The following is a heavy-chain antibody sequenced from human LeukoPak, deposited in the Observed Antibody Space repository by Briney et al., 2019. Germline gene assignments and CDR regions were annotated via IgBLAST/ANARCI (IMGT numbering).Heavy chain of an antibody. J-gene: IGHJ5*02. V-gene: IGHV4-59*01. D-gene: IGHD4-17*01. CDR1: GGSITSYY. CDR2: IYYSGYN. Sequence: SETLSLTCTVSGGSITSYYWSWIRQPPGKGLEWIGYIYYSGYNNYNPSLKSRVTMSVDTSKNQFSLMLSSVTAADTAVYYCAINYGDYPPDPWGQGTLVTVSS. CDR3: AINYGDYPPDP.